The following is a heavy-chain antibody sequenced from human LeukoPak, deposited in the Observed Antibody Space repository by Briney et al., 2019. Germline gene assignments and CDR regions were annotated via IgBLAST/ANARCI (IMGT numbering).Heavy chain of an antibody. D-gene: IGHD4-17*01. CDR2: ISYDGKNK. V-gene: IGHV3-30*14. CDR1: GFTFSSYA. J-gene: IGHJ5*02. Sequence: GGSLRLSCAASGFTFSSYAMHWVRQAPGKGLEWVTLISYDGKNKHYADSVKGRFTISRDTSKNTLYLQINSLRVEDTAVYYCIVFGDSNHWGQGTLVTVSS. CDR3: IVFGDSNH.